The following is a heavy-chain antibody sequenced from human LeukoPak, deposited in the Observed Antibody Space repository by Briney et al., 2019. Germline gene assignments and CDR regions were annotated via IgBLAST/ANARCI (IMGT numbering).Heavy chain of an antibody. V-gene: IGHV6-1*01. J-gene: IGHJ4*02. CDR2: TYYGSKWYN. D-gene: IGHD6-19*01. CDR1: GDSVSSNSAA. CDR3: ARGVAVAGKISFLS. Sequence: SQTLSLTCAISGDSVSSNSAAWNWIRQSPSRGLEWLGRTYYGSKWYNDYAVSVKSRITINPDTSKNQFSLQLNSVTPEDTAVYYCARGVAVAGKISFLSWGQGTLVTVSS.